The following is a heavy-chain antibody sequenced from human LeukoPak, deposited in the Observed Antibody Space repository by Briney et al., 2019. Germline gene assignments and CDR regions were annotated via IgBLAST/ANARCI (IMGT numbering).Heavy chain of an antibody. J-gene: IGHJ6*03. Sequence: ASVKLSCKASGGTFSSYAISWVRQAPGQGLEWMGGIIPIFGTANYAQKFQGRVTITADESKSTAYMEMSSLRSEDTAVYYCARALRERYYYYYMDVWGKGTTVTVSS. CDR1: GGTFSSYA. D-gene: IGHD5-24*01. V-gene: IGHV1-69*01. CDR2: IIPIFGTA. CDR3: ARALRERYYYYYMDV.